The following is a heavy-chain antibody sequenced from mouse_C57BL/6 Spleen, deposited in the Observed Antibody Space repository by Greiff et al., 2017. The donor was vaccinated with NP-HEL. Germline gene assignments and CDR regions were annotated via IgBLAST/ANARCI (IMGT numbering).Heavy chain of an antibody. D-gene: IGHD6-1*01. V-gene: IGHV5-9-1*02. CDR3: TRGRGATGYYFAY. CDR2: ISSGGDYI. J-gene: IGHJ2*01. CDR1: GFTFSSYA. Sequence: EVQLVESGEGLVKPGGSLKLSCAASGFTFSSYAMSWVRQTPEKRLEWVAYISSGGDYIYYADSVKGRFTISRDNARNTLYLKMGTLKSGDTAMYNWTRGRGATGYYFAYWGQGTTPTVSS.